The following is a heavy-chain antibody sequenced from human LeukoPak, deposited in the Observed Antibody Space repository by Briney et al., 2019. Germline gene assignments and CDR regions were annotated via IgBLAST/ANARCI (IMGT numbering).Heavy chain of an antibody. D-gene: IGHD4-17*01. CDR2: ISWNSGTI. J-gene: IGHJ6*02. CDR1: GFTFDDYA. Sequence: PGGSLRLSCAASGFTFDDYAMHWVRQAPGKGLEWASGISWNSGTIGYADSVKGRFTISRDNAKNSLYLQMNSLRAEDTALYYCAKEYGDYHGMDVWGQGTTVTVSS. V-gene: IGHV3-9*01. CDR3: AKEYGDYHGMDV.